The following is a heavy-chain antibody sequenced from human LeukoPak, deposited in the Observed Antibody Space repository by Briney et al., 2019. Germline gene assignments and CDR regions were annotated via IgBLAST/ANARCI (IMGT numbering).Heavy chain of an antibody. Sequence: SVKVSCKASGGTFSSYAISWVRQAPGRGLEWMGRIIPILGIANYAQKFQGRVTITADKSTSTAYMELSSLRSEDTAVYYCALSNYDSSGYYYAADYWGQGTLVTVSS. J-gene: IGHJ4*02. CDR1: GGTFSSYA. D-gene: IGHD3-22*01. CDR3: ALSNYDSSGYYYAADY. V-gene: IGHV1-69*04. CDR2: IIPILGIA.